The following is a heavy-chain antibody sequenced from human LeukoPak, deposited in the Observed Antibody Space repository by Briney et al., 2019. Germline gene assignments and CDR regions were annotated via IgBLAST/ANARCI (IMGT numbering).Heavy chain of an antibody. CDR2: IYSGGST. CDR1: GFTVSSNS. D-gene: IGHD1-1*01. J-gene: IGHJ3*02. CDR3: ATSTGFDAFDI. Sequence: GGSLRLSCAASGFTVSSNSMSWVRQAPGKGLEWVSVIYSGGSTFYADSVKGRFTISRDNSENTLYLQMNSLRAEDTAVYYCATSTGFDAFDIWGQGTMVTVSS. V-gene: IGHV3-66*01.